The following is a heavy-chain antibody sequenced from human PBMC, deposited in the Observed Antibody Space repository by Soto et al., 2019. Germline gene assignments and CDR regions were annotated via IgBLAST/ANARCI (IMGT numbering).Heavy chain of an antibody. CDR1: GFTFSFYT. Sequence: VQLVESGGGVVQPGRSLRLSCAASGFTFSFYTMNWVRQTPGKGLEWLAYISRGGSSIYYADSVKGRFTVSRDNANNSLSLQLNSLRREDTAVYYCVREGGDLRGSGVFDYWGQGTLVTVSS. J-gene: IGHJ4*02. CDR3: VREGGDLRGSGVFDY. V-gene: IGHV3-48*01. D-gene: IGHD6-19*01. CDR2: ISRGGSSI.